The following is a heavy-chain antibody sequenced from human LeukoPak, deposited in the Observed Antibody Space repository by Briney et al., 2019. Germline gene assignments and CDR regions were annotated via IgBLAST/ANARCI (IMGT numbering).Heavy chain of an antibody. V-gene: IGHV3-11*01. CDR3: ARPVGAPREGAWFDP. J-gene: IGHJ5*02. CDR1: GFTFSDYY. Sequence: GGSLRLSCAASGFTFSDYYMSWIRQAPGKGLEWVSYISSSGSTIYYADSVKGRFTISRDNARDSLYLQMNSLRAEDTAVYYCARPVGAPREGAWFDPWGQGTLVTVSS. CDR2: ISSSGSTI. D-gene: IGHD1-26*01.